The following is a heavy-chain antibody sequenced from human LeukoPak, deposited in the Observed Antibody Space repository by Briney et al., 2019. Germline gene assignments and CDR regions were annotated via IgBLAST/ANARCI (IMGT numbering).Heavy chain of an antibody. CDR3: ARGPGLAMGKGYFDY. Sequence: GGSLRLSCAASGFTFNYAMHWVRQAPGKRLEWVAATSHNEYNKYYADSVNGRFTISRDNSKNTLYLEVNSLRADDTAVYYCARGPGLAMGKGYFDYCGQGTLVTVSS. J-gene: IGHJ4*02. CDR2: TSHNEYNK. D-gene: IGHD6-19*01. V-gene: IGHV3-30-3*01. CDR1: GFTFNYA.